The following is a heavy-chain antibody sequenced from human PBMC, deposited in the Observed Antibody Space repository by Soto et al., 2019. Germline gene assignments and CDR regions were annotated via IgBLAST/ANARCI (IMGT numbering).Heavy chain of an antibody. CDR3: ARDYRPYYYYYGMDV. Sequence: PGGSLRLSCAASGFTFSSYGMHWVRQAPGKGLEWVAVIWYDGSNKYYADSVKGRFTISRDNSKNTLYLQMNSLRAEDTAVYYCARDYRPYYYYYGMDVWGQGTTVTVSS. V-gene: IGHV3-33*01. J-gene: IGHJ6*02. CDR2: IWYDGSNK. D-gene: IGHD6-6*01. CDR1: GFTFSSYG.